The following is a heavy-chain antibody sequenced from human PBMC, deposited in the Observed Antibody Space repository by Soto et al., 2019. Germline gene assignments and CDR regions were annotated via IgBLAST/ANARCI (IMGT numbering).Heavy chain of an antibody. CDR3: ASDKGIAGAGTPRGWFDP. D-gene: IGHD6-19*01. Sequence: QVQLVESGGGVVQPGRSLRLSCAASGFTFSSYGMHWVRQAPGKGLEWVAVIWYDGSNKYYADSVKGRFTISRDNSKNARYLQMNRLSAEDTAVYYCASDKGIAGAGTPRGWFDPWGQGTLVTVSS. V-gene: IGHV3-33*01. CDR2: IWYDGSNK. CDR1: GFTFSSYG. J-gene: IGHJ5*02.